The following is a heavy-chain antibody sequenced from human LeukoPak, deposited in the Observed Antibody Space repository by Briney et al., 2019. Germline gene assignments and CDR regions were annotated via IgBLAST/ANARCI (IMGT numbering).Heavy chain of an antibody. Sequence: ASVKVSCKASGGTFSSYAISWVRQAPGQGLEWMGRIIPIFGTANYAQKFQGRVTITTDESTSTAYMELSSLRSEDTAVYYCAGGYSSSFYYWGQGTLVTVSS. CDR2: IIPIFGTA. J-gene: IGHJ4*02. V-gene: IGHV1-69*05. D-gene: IGHD6-6*01. CDR1: GGTFSSYA. CDR3: AGGYSSSFYY.